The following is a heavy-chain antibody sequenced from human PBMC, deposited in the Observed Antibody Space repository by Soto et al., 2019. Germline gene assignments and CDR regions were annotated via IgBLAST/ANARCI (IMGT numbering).Heavy chain of an antibody. CDR2: TYWNDDD. CDR1: GFSLTSTGVG. J-gene: IGHJ4*02. V-gene: IGHV2-5*01. Sequence: SGPTLVNPTQTLTLTCSFSGFSLTSTGVGVGWFRQPPGKALEWLGLTYWNDDDRYRSSLRSRLTITKDASKNQVVLTMTSMDPEDTATYYCAHRPGGSGWRYYFDYWGQGTLVTVSS. D-gene: IGHD6-19*01. CDR3: AHRPGGSGWRYYFDY.